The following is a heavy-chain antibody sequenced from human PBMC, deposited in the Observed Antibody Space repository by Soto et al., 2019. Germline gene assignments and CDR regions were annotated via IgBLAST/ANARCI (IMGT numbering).Heavy chain of an antibody. CDR3: ASEVSSTDGMDV. V-gene: IGHV4-39*01. Sequence: KPSETLSLTCTVSGGSISSGDYYWGWIRQPPGKGLEWIGSIYYTGNTFYSPSFRSRLTISVDTSKSQFSLKLRSVTAADTATYYCASEVSSTDGMDVWGQGTTVTVSS. D-gene: IGHD2-15*01. CDR1: GGSISSGDYY. CDR2: IYYTGNT. J-gene: IGHJ6*02.